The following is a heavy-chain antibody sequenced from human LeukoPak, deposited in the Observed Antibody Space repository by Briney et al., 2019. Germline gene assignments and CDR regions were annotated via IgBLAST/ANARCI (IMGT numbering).Heavy chain of an antibody. J-gene: IGHJ4*02. V-gene: IGHV3-7*01. Sequence: RGSLRLSCAASGFTFSSYWMSWVRQAPGKGLEWVANIKQDGSEKYYVDSVKGRFTISRDNSKNTLYLQMNSLRAEDTAVYYCAKDSSSSWFGGDSKWGQGTLVTVSS. D-gene: IGHD6-13*01. CDR2: IKQDGSEK. CDR1: GFTFSSYW. CDR3: AKDSSSSWFGGDSK.